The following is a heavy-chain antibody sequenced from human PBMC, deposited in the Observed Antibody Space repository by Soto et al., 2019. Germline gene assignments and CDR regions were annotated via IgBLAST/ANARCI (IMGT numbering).Heavy chain of an antibody. D-gene: IGHD1-26*01. CDR3: ARAGSGSYFRLYDY. CDR1: GYTFTSYA. V-gene: IGHV1-3*01. J-gene: IGHJ4*02. CDR2: INASNGNT. Sequence: ASVKVSCKASGYTFTSYAMHWVRQAPGQRLEWMGWINASNGNTKYSQKFQGRVTMTRDTSISTAYMELSRLRSDDTAVYYCARAGSGSYFRLYDYWGQGTLVTVSS.